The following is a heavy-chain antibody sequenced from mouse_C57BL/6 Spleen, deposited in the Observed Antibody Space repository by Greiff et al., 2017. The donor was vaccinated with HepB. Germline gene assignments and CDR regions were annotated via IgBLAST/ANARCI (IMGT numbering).Heavy chain of an antibody. Sequence: EVKLMESGEGLVKPGGSLKLSCAASGFTFSSYAMSWVRQTPEKRLEWVAYISSGGDYIYYADTVKGRFTISRDNARNTLYLQMSSLKSEDTAMYYFTRADGYSYYYAMDYWGQGTSVTVSS. D-gene: IGHD2-3*01. CDR2: ISSGGDYI. J-gene: IGHJ4*01. CDR1: GFTFSSYA. V-gene: IGHV5-9-1*02. CDR3: TRADGYSYYYAMDY.